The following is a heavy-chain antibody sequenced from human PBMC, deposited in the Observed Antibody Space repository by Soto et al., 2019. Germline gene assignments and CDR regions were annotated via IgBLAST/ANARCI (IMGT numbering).Heavy chain of an antibody. V-gene: IGHV3-33*01. CDR3: ARYYYYYYGMDV. CDR1: GFTFSSYG. Sequence: GGSLRLSCAASGFTFSSYGMHWVRQAPGKGLEWVAVIWYDGSNKYYADSVKGRFTISRDNSKNTLYLQMNSLRAEDTAVYYCARYYYYYYGMDVWGQGTTVTV. J-gene: IGHJ6*02. CDR2: IWYDGSNK.